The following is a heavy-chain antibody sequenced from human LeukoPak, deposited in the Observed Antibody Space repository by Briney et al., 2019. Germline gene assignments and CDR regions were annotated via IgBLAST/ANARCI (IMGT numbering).Heavy chain of an antibody. CDR1: GFSFTSYW. D-gene: IGHD2-15*01. CDR2: INQDAGTT. Sequence: PGGSLRLSCVASGFSFTSYWMSWVRQAPGKGLEFVANINQDAGTTNYVDSVKGRFTISRDNAENSLYLQMSSLRAEDTALYYCARDPGWSSFDIWGQGIMGTVSS. J-gene: IGHJ3*02. V-gene: IGHV3-7*01. CDR3: ARDPGWSSFDI.